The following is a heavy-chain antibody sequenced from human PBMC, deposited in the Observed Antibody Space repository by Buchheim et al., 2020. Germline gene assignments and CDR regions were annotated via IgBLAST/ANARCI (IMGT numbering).Heavy chain of an antibody. CDR3: ARLGDGGSASWFYSMDV. CDR2: IKGDGSAN. V-gene: IGHV3-7*01. D-gene: IGHD2-2*01. CDR1: GFTFSTYW. Sequence: EVHLVESGGGLVQPGGSLRLSCTASGFTFSTYWMSWVRQAPGKGLEWVANIKGDGSANYYVDSVKGRLTISRDNAKNSLYLQVNSLGAEDTAVYYCARLGDGGSASWFYSMDVWGQGTT. J-gene: IGHJ6*02.